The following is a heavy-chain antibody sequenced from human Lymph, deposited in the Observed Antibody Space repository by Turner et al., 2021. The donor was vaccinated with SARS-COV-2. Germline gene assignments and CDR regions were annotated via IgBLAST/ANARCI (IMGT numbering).Heavy chain of an antibody. Sequence: EVQMVESGGGLVKPGGSLRLSCAASGFTFSTYSMNWVRQAPGKGLELISSISSRSSYIYYADSVKGRFTISRDDAKNSLYLQMNSLRAEDTAVYYCARDIPTTADYFDYWGQGTLVTVSS. J-gene: IGHJ4*02. CDR2: ISSRSSYI. D-gene: IGHD4-17*01. CDR1: GFTFSTYS. CDR3: ARDIPTTADYFDY. V-gene: IGHV3-21*01.